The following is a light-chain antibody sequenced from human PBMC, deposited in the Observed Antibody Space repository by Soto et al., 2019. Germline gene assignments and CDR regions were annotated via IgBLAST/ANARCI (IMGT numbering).Light chain of an antibody. Sequence: DLQMTQSPSTLSASVGDRVTIICRASQSISSWLAWYQQKPGKAPKLLIYDASSLESGVPSRFSGSGSGTEFTLTISSLQPDDFATYYCQHYNSNPWTFGQGTKVEIK. J-gene: IGKJ1*01. V-gene: IGKV1-5*02. CDR1: QSISSW. CDR3: QHYNSNPWT. CDR2: DAS.